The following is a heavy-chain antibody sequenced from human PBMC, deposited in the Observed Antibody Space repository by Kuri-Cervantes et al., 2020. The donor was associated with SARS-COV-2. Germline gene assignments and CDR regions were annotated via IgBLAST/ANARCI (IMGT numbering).Heavy chain of an antibody. CDR3: ARIQAATVIADY. Sequence: SGPTLVKPTQTLTLTCTFSGFSLSTSGMCVSWIRQPPGKAPEWLARIDWDDDKYYSTSLKTRLTISKDTSKNQVVLTMTNVDPVDTATYYCARIQAATVIADYWGQGTLVTVSS. V-gene: IGHV2-70*11. CDR2: IDWDDDK. J-gene: IGHJ4*02. D-gene: IGHD4-11*01. CDR1: GFSLSTSGMC.